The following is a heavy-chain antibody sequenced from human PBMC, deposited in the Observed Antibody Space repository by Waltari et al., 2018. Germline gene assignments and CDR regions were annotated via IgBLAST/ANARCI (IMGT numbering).Heavy chain of an antibody. J-gene: IGHJ4*02. D-gene: IGHD6-6*01. V-gene: IGHV1-18*01. Sequence: QVQPVQSGAEVKKPGASVKVSCKASGYTFTSYGISWVRQAPGQGLEWMGWISAYNGNTNDAQKLQGRVTMTTDTSTSTAYMELRSLRSDDTAVYYCARDSSIAARLYYFDYWGQGTLVTVSS. CDR2: ISAYNGNT. CDR3: ARDSSIAARLYYFDY. CDR1: GYTFTSYG.